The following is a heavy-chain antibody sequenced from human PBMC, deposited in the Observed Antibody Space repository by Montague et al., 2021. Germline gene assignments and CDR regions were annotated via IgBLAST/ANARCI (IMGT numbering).Heavy chain of an antibody. D-gene: IGHD2-8*01. CDR3: TRPGGYCTNDTCYFWFAP. J-gene: IGHJ5*02. CDR2: VSHGGRT. CDR1: RPLINRDYY. V-gene: IGHV4-38-2*02. Sequence: SETLSLTCTVSRPLINRDYYWGWIRQPPGKGLEWMGSVSHGGRTYYNPSLKSRVTISADTSKNQFSLKLSSVTAADTAVYYCTRPGGYCTNDTCYFWFAPWGRGILVTVSS.